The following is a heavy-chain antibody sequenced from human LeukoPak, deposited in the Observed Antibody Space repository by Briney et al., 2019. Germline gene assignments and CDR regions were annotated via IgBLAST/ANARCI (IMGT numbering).Heavy chain of an antibody. Sequence: ASVKVSCKASGYTFTSYDINWVRQATGQGLEWMGWMNPNSGNTGYAQKFQGRVTMTRNTSISTAYMELSSLRSEDTAVYYCARTGVGYCTNGVCYEVDYWGQGTLVTVS. CDR1: GYTFTSYD. J-gene: IGHJ4*02. V-gene: IGHV1-8*01. CDR3: ARTGVGYCTNGVCYEVDY. CDR2: MNPNSGNT. D-gene: IGHD2-8*01.